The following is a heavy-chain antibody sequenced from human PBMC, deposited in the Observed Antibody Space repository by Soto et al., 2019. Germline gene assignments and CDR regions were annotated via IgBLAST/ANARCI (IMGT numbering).Heavy chain of an antibody. D-gene: IGHD3-10*01. CDR3: AKDATYYSGSGPYYFDY. J-gene: IGHJ4*02. V-gene: IGHV3-30*18. CDR2: ISYDGSNN. Sequence: QVQLVESGGGVVQPGRSLRLSCAASGFTFSSYGMHWVRQAPGKGLEWVAVISYDGSNNYYADSVKGRFTISRDNSTNTLDLQMNSLRAEDTAVYYCAKDATYYSGSGPYYFDYWGQGTLVTVSS. CDR1: GFTFSSYG.